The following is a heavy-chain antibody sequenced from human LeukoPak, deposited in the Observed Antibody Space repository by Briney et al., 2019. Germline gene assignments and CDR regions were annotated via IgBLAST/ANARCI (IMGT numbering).Heavy chain of an antibody. V-gene: IGHV3-48*04. CDR2: ISNSSSTI. J-gene: IGHJ4*02. Sequence: GGSPRLSCAASGFTFSNYSMNWVRQAPGKGLEWVSYISNSSSTIYYADSVRGRSTISRDNDKNSLYLQMNNLRAEDTALYYCTRSLYWGRGTLVTVSS. CDR1: GFTFSNYS. CDR3: TRSLY.